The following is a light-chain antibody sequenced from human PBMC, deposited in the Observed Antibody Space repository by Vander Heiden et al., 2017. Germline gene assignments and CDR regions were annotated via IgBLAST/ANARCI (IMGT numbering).Light chain of an antibody. CDR2: EVS. CDR3: TSYAGSNNWV. J-gene: IGLJ3*02. V-gene: IGLV2-8*01. CDR1: GSDVGNYNF. Sequence: QSALTQPPSASGSPGQSVSISCTGTGSDVGNYNFVSWYQQHPGKAPKLIIYEVSKQPSGVPHRFSGSKSGNTASLTVSGLQAEDEADYYCTSYAGSNNWVFGGGTKLTVL.